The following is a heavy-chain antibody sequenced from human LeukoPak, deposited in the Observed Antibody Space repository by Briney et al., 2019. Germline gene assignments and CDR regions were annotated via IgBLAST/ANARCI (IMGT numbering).Heavy chain of an antibody. D-gene: IGHD4-11*01. J-gene: IGHJ3*02. CDR3: ARDPTHGAVDI. V-gene: IGHV4-61*01. Sequence: SGTLSLTCSVSGYSISSGYYWSWIRQPPGKGLEWIGFIYYSGGGPEGVGNTNYNPSVKSRVTISLDTSKNQFSLKMKSVIAADTAVYYCARDPTHGAVDIWGQGTMVTVSS. CDR2: IYYSGGGPEGVGNT. CDR1: GYSISSGYY.